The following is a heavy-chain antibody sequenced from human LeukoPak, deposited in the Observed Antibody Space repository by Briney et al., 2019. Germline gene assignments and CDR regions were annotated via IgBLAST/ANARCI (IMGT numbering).Heavy chain of an antibody. CDR3: ARTQGARFGETNWFDP. D-gene: IGHD3-16*01. CDR1: GFSLSTTGMR. CDR2: IDWDDDK. V-gene: IGHV2-70*04. Sequence: SGPTLVNPTQTLTLTCTFSGFSLSTTGMRVSWIRQPPGKALEWLALIDWDDDKFYSTSLKTRLTISKDTSKNQVVLTMTNMGPVDTATYYCARTQGARFGETNWFDPWGQGTLVTVSS. J-gene: IGHJ5*02.